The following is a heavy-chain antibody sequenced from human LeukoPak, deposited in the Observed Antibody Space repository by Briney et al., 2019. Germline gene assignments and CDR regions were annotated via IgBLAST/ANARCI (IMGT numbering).Heavy chain of an antibody. V-gene: IGHV4-39*07. CDR3: ARGPGATRYFDY. CDR1: GGSISSSSYY. CDR2: IYYSGST. Sequence: PSETLSLTCTVSGGSISSSSYYWGWIRQPPGKGLEWIGSIYYSGSTYYNPSLKSRVTISVDTSKNQFSLKLSSVTAADTAVYYCARGPGATRYFDYWGQGTLVSVSS. J-gene: IGHJ4*02. D-gene: IGHD1-26*01.